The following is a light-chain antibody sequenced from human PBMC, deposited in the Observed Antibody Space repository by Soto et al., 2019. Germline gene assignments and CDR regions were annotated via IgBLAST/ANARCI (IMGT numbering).Light chain of an antibody. Sequence: EIVLTQSPGTLSVSPGDGATLSCRASQTVGRNYLAWYQQRPGQAPRLLIHGASSRATGIPDRFSGSGSGTEFTLIIGRLEPEDFAIYYCQQYGSLPRTFGQGTKVDTK. J-gene: IGKJ1*01. CDR1: QTVGRNY. CDR2: GAS. CDR3: QQYGSLPRT. V-gene: IGKV3-20*01.